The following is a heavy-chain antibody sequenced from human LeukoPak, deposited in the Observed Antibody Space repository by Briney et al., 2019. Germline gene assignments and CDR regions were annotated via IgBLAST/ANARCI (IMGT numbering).Heavy chain of an antibody. CDR1: GGSISSSSYY. Sequence: SVTLSLTCTVSGGSISSSSYYWGWIRQPPGKGLEWIGSIYYSGSTYYNPSLKSRVTISVDTSKNQFSLKLSSVTAADTAVYYCARVLGGQLADWGQGTLVTVSS. CDR3: ARVLGGQLAD. D-gene: IGHD6-13*01. J-gene: IGHJ4*02. V-gene: IGHV4-39*07. CDR2: IYYSGST.